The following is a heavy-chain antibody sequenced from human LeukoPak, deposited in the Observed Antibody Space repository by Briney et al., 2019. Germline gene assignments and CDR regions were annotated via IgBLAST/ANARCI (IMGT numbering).Heavy chain of an antibody. CDR3: ARGGPLGYCNSTSCYTGYYYYYMDV. CDR2: INPNSGGT. V-gene: IGHV1-2*02. Sequence: SSVKVSCKASGYTFTGYYMHWVRQAPGQGLEWMGWINPNSGGTNYAQKFQGRVTMTRDTSISTAYMELSRLRSDDTAVYYCARGGPLGYCNSTSCYTGYYYYYMDVWGKRTTVTVSS. CDR1: GYTFTGYY. J-gene: IGHJ6*03. D-gene: IGHD2-2*02.